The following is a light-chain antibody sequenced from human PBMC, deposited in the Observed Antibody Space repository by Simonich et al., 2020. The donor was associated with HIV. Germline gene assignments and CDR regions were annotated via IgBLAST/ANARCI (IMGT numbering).Light chain of an antibody. Sequence: DIVMTQSPASLAVSLGERATINCKSGQSVLYSSNNKNYLAWYQQKSGQPPKLLIYWASTRESGVPDRFSGSGSGTDFTLTISSLQAEDVAVYYCQQYYSTPFTFGQGTRLEIK. CDR3: QQYYSTPFT. CDR1: QSVLYSSNNKNY. V-gene: IGKV4-1*01. J-gene: IGKJ5*01. CDR2: WAS.